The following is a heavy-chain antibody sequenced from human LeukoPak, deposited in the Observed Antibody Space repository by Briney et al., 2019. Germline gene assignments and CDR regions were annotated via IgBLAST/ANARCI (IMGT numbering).Heavy chain of an antibody. Sequence: GGSLRLSCAVSGITLSNYGMTWVRQAPGKGLEWVAGISDTGGRTNYADSVKGRFTISRDNPKNTLYLQMNTLRAEDTAVYFCAKRGVVIRVILVGFHKEAYYFDSWGQGALVTVSS. D-gene: IGHD3-22*01. CDR1: GITLSNYG. V-gene: IGHV3-23*01. CDR3: AKRGVVIRVILVGFHKEAYYFDS. CDR2: ISDTGGRT. J-gene: IGHJ4*02.